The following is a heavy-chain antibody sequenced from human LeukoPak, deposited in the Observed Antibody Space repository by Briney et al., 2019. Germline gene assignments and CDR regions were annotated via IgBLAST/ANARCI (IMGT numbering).Heavy chain of an antibody. D-gene: IGHD2/OR15-2a*01. CDR1: GFTVSRKY. Sequence: GGSLRLSCAASGFTVSRKYMSWVSQAAGKGMEWVSVIYSGGSTYYEESVKGRVTISRDNSKSALYLQMNSLRAEDTAVYYCARERIHRPWYFDYWGQGTLVTVSS. J-gene: IGHJ4*02. CDR2: IYSGGST. V-gene: IGHV3-53*01. CDR3: ARERIHRPWYFDY.